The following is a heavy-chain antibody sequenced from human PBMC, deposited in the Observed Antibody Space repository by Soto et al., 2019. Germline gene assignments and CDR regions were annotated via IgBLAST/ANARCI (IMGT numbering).Heavy chain of an antibody. D-gene: IGHD3-22*01. V-gene: IGHV3-23*01. CDR3: AKSKDGSSGYYLRYFDY. J-gene: IGHJ4*02. Sequence: DVQLLESGGGLVQPGGSLRLSCAASGFTFSSYAMSWVRQAPGKGLEWVSAISGSGGSTYYADSVKGRFTISRDNSKNTLYLQMNSLRAEDTAVYYCAKSKDGSSGYYLRYFDYWGQGTLVTVSS. CDR1: GFTFSSYA. CDR2: ISGSGGST.